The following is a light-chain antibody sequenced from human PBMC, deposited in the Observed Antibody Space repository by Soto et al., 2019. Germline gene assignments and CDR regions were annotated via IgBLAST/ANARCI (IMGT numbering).Light chain of an antibody. CDR1: QSISDW. CDR2: KAS. CDR3: QQYNRYPGT. Sequence: DIQMTQSPSTLSPSVGDRVTITCRASQSISDWLAWYQQKPGKAPKLLIYKASSLESGVSSRFSGTGSGTEFTLTISSLQPDDFATYYCQQYNRYPGTFGQGTKVEIK. J-gene: IGKJ1*01. V-gene: IGKV1-5*03.